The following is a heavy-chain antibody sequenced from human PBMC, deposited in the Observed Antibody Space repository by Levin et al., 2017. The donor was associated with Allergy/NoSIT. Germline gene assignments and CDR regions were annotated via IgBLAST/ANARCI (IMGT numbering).Heavy chain of an antibody. V-gene: IGHV4-4*02. J-gene: IGHJ4*02. CDR3: ARRGYGRLHY. D-gene: IGHD5-18*01. CDR1: GSSIRSGNW. CDR2: IYHGGIT. Sequence: SETLSLTCAVSGSSIRSGNWWNWVRQSPGKGLEWIGEIYHGGITHYSPSLQSRVTMSVDISKNQFSMHLNSVTAADSAVYYCARRGYGRLHYWGQGTLVTLSS.